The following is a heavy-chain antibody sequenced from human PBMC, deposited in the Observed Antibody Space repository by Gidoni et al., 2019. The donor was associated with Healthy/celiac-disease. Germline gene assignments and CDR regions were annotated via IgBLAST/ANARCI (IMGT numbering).Heavy chain of an antibody. Sequence: QVQLQQWGAGLLKPSETLSLTCAVYGGSFSGYYWSWIRQPPGKGLEWIGEINHSGSTNYNPSLKSRVTISVDTSKNQFSLKLSSVTAADTAVYYCARGRGQQLVRPHYFDYWGQGTLVTVSS. CDR1: GGSFSGYY. D-gene: IGHD6-13*01. V-gene: IGHV4-34*01. CDR2: INHSGST. CDR3: ARGRGQQLVRPHYFDY. J-gene: IGHJ4*02.